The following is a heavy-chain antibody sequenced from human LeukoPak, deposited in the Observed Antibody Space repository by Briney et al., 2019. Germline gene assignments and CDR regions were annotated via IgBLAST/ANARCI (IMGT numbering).Heavy chain of an antibody. V-gene: IGHV3-11*01. CDR1: GFTFSDYY. Sequence: PGGSLGLSCAASGFTFSDYYMSWIRQAPGKGLEWVSYISSSGSTIYYADSVKGRFTISRDNAKNSLYLQMNSLRAEDTAVYYCARDFYDYSNSWFDPWGQGTLVTVFS. CDR3: ARDFYDYSNSWFDP. J-gene: IGHJ5*02. CDR2: ISSSGSTI. D-gene: IGHD4-11*01.